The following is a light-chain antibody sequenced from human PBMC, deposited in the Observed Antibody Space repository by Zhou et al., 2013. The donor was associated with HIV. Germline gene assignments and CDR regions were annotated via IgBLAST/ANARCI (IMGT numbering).Light chain of an antibody. CDR1: QTVTGSN. CDR3: QQYGSSPLT. J-gene: IGKJ4*01. V-gene: IGKV3-20*01. Sequence: EIVLTQSPGTLSLSPGERATLSCRASQTVTGSNLAWYQQKPGQAPRVLIYGISRRATDIPDRFSGSGSGTDFTLTISRLEPEDLAVYYCQQYGSSPLTFGGGTKVEIK. CDR2: GIS.